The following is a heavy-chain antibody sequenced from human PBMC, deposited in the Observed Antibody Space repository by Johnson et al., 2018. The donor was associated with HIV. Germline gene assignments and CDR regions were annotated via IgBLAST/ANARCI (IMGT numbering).Heavy chain of an antibody. D-gene: IGHD6-19*01. V-gene: IGHV3-53*01. CDR2: IYSGGST. CDR3: AGGLQDSSGWYNAFDI. CDR1: GFTVSSNY. Sequence: MLLVESGGGLIQPGGSLRLSCAASGFTVSSNYMSWVRQAPGKGLEWVSVIYSGGSTYYADSVKGRFTISRDNSKNTLYPQMNSLRAEDTAVYYCAGGLQDSSGWYNAFDIWGQGTMVTVSS. J-gene: IGHJ3*02.